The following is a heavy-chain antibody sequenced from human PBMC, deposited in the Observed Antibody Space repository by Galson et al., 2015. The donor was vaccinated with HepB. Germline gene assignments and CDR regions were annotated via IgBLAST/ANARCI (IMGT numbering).Heavy chain of an antibody. CDR1: GYTFTSYD. V-gene: IGHV1-8*01. Sequence: SVKVSCKASGYTFTSYDINWVRQATGQGLEWMGWMNPNSGNTGYAQKFQGRVTMTRNTSISTAYMELSSLRSEDTAVYYCARGLSRYYGGDYYYGMDVWGQGTTVTVSS. J-gene: IGHJ6*02. D-gene: IGHD3-10*01. CDR3: ARGLSRYYGGDYYYGMDV. CDR2: MNPNSGNT.